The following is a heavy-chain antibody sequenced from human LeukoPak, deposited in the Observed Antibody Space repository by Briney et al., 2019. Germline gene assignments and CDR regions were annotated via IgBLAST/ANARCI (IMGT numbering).Heavy chain of an antibody. CDR2: VCGSGGNR. V-gene: IGHV3-23*01. J-gene: IGHJ4*02. CDR3: AKENGYKTTHFDY. D-gene: IGHD5-24*01. Sequence: GGSLRLSCVPSGFSLSSYAMSWVRQAPGKRLEWVSTVCGSGGNRYYADSVKGRFTISRDNSRNTQYLQMSSLRAEDTALYYCAKENGYKTTHFDYWGQGTLVTVSS. CDR1: GFSLSSYA.